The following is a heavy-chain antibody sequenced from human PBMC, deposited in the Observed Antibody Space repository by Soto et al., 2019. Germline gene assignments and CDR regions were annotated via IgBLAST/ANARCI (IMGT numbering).Heavy chain of an antibody. CDR3: ARSRDTTSIQVPVPADWFDP. Sequence: QVHLVQSGAEVKLPGSSVKVSCKASGGTFTSDAISWVRQAPGQGLEWMGGIINMYGSTNYAQKFKGRVTITADESTSTGYLELRALTSEDTAIYYCARSRDTTSIQVPVPADWFDPWGQGTLDTVSS. CDR1: GGTFTSDA. V-gene: IGHV1-69*01. D-gene: IGHD3-3*01. J-gene: IGHJ5*02. CDR2: IINMYGST.